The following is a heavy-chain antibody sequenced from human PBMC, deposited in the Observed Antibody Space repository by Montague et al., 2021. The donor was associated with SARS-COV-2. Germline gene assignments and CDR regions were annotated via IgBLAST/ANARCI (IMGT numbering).Heavy chain of an antibody. V-gene: IGHV4-59*02. CDR3: ARSLDHSGTYYLPY. J-gene: IGHJ4*02. CDR2: VYYNESN. D-gene: IGHD3-10*01. CDR1: GGSVSSYY. Sequence: SETLSLTCTVSGGSVSSYYWSWLRQPPGKGLEWVGHVYYNESNTSNPSLKSRVTISIDTPKNQFSLKLSSVTAADAAVYYCARSLDHSGTYYLPYWGQGTLVTVSS.